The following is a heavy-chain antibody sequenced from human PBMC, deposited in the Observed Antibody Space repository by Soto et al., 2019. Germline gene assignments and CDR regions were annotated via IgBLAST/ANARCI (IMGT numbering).Heavy chain of an antibody. J-gene: IGHJ6*02. CDR1: GFTFSSYG. V-gene: IGHV3-30*18. D-gene: IGHD3-3*01. CDR2: ISYDGSNK. Sequence: QVQLVESGGGVVQPGRSLRLSCAASGFTFSSYGMHWVRQAPGKGLEWVAVISYDGSNKYYADSVKGRFTISRDNSKNTLYLQMNSPRAEDTAVYYCAKELIWSTHYYYYGMDVWGQGTTVTVSS. CDR3: AKELIWSTHYYYYGMDV.